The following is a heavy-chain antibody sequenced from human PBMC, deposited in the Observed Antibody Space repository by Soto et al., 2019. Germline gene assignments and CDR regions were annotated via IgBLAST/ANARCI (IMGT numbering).Heavy chain of an antibody. Sequence: GGSLRLSCAASGFTFSGFGAHWVRQAPGKGLEWLAVISHDGSNIYYADSVKGRFTISRDNSRNTLYLQMNSLRDEDTAVYYCAKGREKVTIYKECDYWGQGTLVTVSS. V-gene: IGHV3-30*18. CDR2: ISHDGSNI. CDR3: AKGREKVTIYKECDY. J-gene: IGHJ4*02. D-gene: IGHD3-3*01. CDR1: GFTFSGFG.